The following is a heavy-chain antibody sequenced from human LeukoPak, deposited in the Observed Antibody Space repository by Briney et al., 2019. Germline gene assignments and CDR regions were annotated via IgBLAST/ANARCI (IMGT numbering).Heavy chain of an antibody. Sequence: PGGSLRLSCAASGFTFSSYGMHWVRQAPGKGLEWVAVISYDGSNKYYADSVKGRFTISRGNSKNTLYLQMNSLRAEDTAVYYCAKDGGGSHSSGWTIHGWFDPWGQGTLVTVSS. D-gene: IGHD6-19*01. J-gene: IGHJ5*02. CDR2: ISYDGSNK. CDR1: GFTFSSYG. CDR3: AKDGGGSHSSGWTIHGWFDP. V-gene: IGHV3-30*18.